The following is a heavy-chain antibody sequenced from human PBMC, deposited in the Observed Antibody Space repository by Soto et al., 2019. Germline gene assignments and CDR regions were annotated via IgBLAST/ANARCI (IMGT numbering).Heavy chain of an antibody. V-gene: IGHV3-23*01. D-gene: IGHD6-13*01. J-gene: IGHJ4*02. CDR1: GFTFEHHA. CDR3: AKDASSAWYYFDS. Sequence: EVQLLESGGGLAQPGGSLRLSCAASGFTFEHHAMSWVRQAPGKGLEWVAGISASGGSKDHAVSVKGRFTISRDDSKVTLFLQMNNLRADDTAIYFCAKDASSAWYYFDSGGQGILVTVSS. CDR2: ISASGGSK.